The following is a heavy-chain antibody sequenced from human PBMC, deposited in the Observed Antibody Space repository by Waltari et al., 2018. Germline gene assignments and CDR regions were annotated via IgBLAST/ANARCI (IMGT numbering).Heavy chain of an antibody. Sequence: EVQVVESGGGLVQPGGSLRLRCGACGLTFRSHWMTWVRQAPGKGLEWVANIKTDGSETYYVDSVKGRFTISRDNTKNSLYLQMSSLRAEDTAVYYCAIGGVETSWYWRYWGQGTLVTVSS. V-gene: IGHV3-7*01. CDR3: AIGGVETSWYWRY. CDR1: GLTFRSHW. D-gene: IGHD6-13*01. J-gene: IGHJ4*02. CDR2: IKTDGSET.